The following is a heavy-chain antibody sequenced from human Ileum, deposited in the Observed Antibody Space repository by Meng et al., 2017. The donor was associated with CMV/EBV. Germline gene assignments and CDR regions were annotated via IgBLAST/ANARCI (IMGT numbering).Heavy chain of an antibody. D-gene: IGHD2-15*01. CDR1: GGSITSGNYY. Sequence: VLPRGSGPGLVKPSPTLSLTCTVSGGSITSGNYYWSWIRQPPGRGLEWIGYIYYSGSPYYKPSLKSRVTISLDTSKNQFSLNLRSVTATDSAVYYCVRQVVAASFDYWGQGALVTVSS. V-gene: IGHV4-30-4*08. J-gene: IGHJ4*02. CDR2: IYYSGSP. CDR3: VRQVVAASFDY.